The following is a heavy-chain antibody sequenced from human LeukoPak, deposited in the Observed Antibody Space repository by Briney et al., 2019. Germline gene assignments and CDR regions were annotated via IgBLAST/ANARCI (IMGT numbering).Heavy chain of an antibody. CDR3: AKAGMGSYAFDI. J-gene: IGHJ3*02. CDR2: ISYDGSNK. CDR1: GFTFSSYG. D-gene: IGHD1-14*01. Sequence: PGGSLRLSCAASGFTFSSYGMHWVRQAPGKGLEWVAVISYDGSNKYYADSVKGRFTISRDNSKNTLYLQMNSLRAEDTAVYYCAKAGMGSYAFDIWGQGTMVTVSS. V-gene: IGHV3-30*18.